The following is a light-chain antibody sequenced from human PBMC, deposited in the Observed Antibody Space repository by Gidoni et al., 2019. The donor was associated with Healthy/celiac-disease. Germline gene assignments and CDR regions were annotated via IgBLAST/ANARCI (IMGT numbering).Light chain of an antibody. CDR1: QSVSSN. V-gene: IGKV3-15*01. CDR2: GAS. Sequence: EIVMTQSPATLSVSPGERATLSCRASQSVSSNLAGYPQKPGQAPRLLINGASTRATGIPARFSGSGSGTEFTLTISSLQSEDFAVYYCQQYNNWPPAYTFGQGTKLEIK. J-gene: IGKJ2*01. CDR3: QQYNNWPPAYT.